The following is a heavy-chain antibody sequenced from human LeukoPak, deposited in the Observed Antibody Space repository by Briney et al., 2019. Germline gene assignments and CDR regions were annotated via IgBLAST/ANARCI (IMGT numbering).Heavy chain of an antibody. D-gene: IGHD3-3*01. CDR2: IYCSGDT. V-gene: IGHV4-31*03. J-gene: IGHJ4*02. Sequence: SETLSLTCTVSGASISSGGYYWSWIRQHPGKGLEWIGYIYCSGDTYYNPSLKSRVFISVDTSENQFSLKLSSVTAADTAVYYCARARSGSTLDYWGQGTLVTVSS. CDR3: ARARSGSTLDY. CDR1: GASISSGGYY.